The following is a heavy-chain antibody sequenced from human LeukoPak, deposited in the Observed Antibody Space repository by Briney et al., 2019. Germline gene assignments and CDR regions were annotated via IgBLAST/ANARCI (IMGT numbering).Heavy chain of an antibody. J-gene: IGHJ3*02. CDR2: IYYSGST. CDR1: GGSISSYY. CDR3: AREVIVVPAASGFFDI. D-gene: IGHD2-2*01. V-gene: IGHV4-59*12. Sequence: PSETLSLTCTVSGGSISSYYWSWIRQPPGKGLEWIGYIYYSGSTNYNPSLKSRVTISVDTSKNQFSLKLSSVTAADTAVYYCAREVIVVPAASGFFDIWGQGTMVTVSS.